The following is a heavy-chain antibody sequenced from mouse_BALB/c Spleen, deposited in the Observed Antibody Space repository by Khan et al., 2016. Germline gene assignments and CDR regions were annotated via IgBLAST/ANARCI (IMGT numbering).Heavy chain of an antibody. CDR1: GYTFTHYG. Sequence: QIQLVQSGPELKKPGETVKISCKASGYTFTHYGIHWVKRAPGQGLKWMGWMNTYTGEPTYGDDFKGRFAFSLETSASTAYLLINNLKNEDMATYFCAREWDYYFDYWGHGTTLIVSS. D-gene: IGHD4-1*01. J-gene: IGHJ2*01. CDR2: MNTYTGEP. V-gene: IGHV9-1*02. CDR3: AREWDYYFDY.